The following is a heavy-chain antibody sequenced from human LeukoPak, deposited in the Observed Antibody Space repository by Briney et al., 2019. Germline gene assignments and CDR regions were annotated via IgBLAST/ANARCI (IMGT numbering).Heavy chain of an antibody. CDR2: INPNSGGT. CDR1: GYTFTGYY. D-gene: IGHD3-3*01. V-gene: IGHV1-2*06. CDR3: ARDPYYDFWRGAVYYYYGMDV. J-gene: IGHJ6*02. Sequence: ASVKVSCKASGYTFTGYYMHWVRQAPGQGLEWMGRINPNSGGTNYAQKFQGRVTMTRDTSISTAYMELSRLRSDDTAVYYCARDPYYDFWRGAVYYYYGMDVWGQGTTVTVSS.